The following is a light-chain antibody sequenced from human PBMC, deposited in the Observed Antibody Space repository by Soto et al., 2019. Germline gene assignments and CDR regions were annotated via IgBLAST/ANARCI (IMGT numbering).Light chain of an antibody. J-gene: IGKJ4*01. CDR1: QNINLY. CDR2: DAS. V-gene: IGKV3-11*01. CDR3: QQYNNWPPVT. Sequence: EIALTQSPATLSLSPGVRATLSCRASQNINLYLAWYQQKPGQAPRLLIYDASNRATGIPARFSGSGSGTEFTLTISSLQSEDFAVYYCQQYNNWPPVTFGGGTKVDI.